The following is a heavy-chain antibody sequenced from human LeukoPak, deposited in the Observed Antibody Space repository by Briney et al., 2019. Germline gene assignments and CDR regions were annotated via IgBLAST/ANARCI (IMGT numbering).Heavy chain of an antibody. V-gene: IGHV3-7*01. CDR1: GFTFSTYW. Sequence: GGSLRLSCVASGFTFSTYWMSWVRQTPEKGLEFVANIKQDGSVKNYMDSLKGRSTISRDNAGESLYLEINSLRADDTAVYYCARNYGIFGVVTPFDYWGQGTLVTVSS. CDR2: IKQDGSVK. D-gene: IGHD3-3*01. CDR3: ARNYGIFGVVTPFDY. J-gene: IGHJ4*02.